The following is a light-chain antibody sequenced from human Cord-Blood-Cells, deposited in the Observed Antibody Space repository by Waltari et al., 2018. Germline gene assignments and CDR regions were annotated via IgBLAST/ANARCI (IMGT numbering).Light chain of an antibody. CDR1: QDISNY. V-gene: IGKV1-33*01. Sequence: DIQMTQSLSSLSASVGDRVTITCQASQDISNYLNWYQQKPGKAPKLLIYAASNLETGVPSRFSGSGSGTDFTFTISSLQPEDIATYYCQQYDNLPYSFGQGTKLEIK. J-gene: IGKJ2*03. CDR3: QQYDNLPYS. CDR2: AAS.